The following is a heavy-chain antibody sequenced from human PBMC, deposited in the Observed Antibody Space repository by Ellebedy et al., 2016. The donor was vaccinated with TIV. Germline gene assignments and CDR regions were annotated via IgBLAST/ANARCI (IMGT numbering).Heavy chain of an antibody. J-gene: IGHJ5*02. CDR3: ARKQYYYDSGSYGWFDR. CDR1: GFTFSSYS. Sequence: GGSLRLSXAASGFTFSSYSMNWVRQAPGKGLEWVSFISSSSSTIYYADSVKGRFTISRDNAKNSLYLQMNSLRDEDTAVYYCARKQYYYDSGSYGWFDRWGQGTLVTVSS. CDR2: ISSSSSTI. D-gene: IGHD3-10*01. V-gene: IGHV3-48*02.